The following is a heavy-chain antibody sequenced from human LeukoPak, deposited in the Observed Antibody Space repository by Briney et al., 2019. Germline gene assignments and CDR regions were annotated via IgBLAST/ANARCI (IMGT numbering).Heavy chain of an antibody. CDR1: GDSMSDLY. J-gene: IGHJ4*02. CDR3: ATARSVAGSFYFAY. CDR2: ISDTGST. Sequence: SETLSPTCSVSGDSMSDLYWSWIRQPPGKGLEWLGYISDTGSTNYNPSLNSRVTISVDTSKRQVSLKLSSVTAADTAVYYCATARSVAGSFYFAYWGQGTLVTVSS. D-gene: IGHD6-19*01. V-gene: IGHV4-59*11.